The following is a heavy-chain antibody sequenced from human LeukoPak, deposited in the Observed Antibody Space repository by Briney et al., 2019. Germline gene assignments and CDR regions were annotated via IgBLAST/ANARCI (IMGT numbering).Heavy chain of an antibody. V-gene: IGHV3-30-3*01. CDR2: ISYDGSNK. CDR3: ARDRSRGDGYTFPSDY. Sequence: GGSLRLSCAASGFTFSSYAMHWVRQAPGKGLEWVAVISYDGSNKYYADSVKGRFTISRDNSKNTLYLQMNSLRAEDTAVYYCARDRSRGDGYTFPSDYWGQGTLVTVSS. J-gene: IGHJ4*02. D-gene: IGHD5-24*01. CDR1: GFTFSSYA.